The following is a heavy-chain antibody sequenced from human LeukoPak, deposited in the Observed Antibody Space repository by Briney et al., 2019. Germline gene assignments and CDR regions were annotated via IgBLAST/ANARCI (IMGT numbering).Heavy chain of an antibody. CDR1: GGSVSSGDHY. Sequence: PSETLSLTCTVSGGSVSSGDHYWSWIRQHPERGLEWVGYISYRGGTYHSSSLRSRVSISIDASNNQFSLKLTSAAAADTAVYYCARVPPLVGRPFDSWGQGTLVTVSS. J-gene: IGHJ5*01. V-gene: IGHV4-31*03. D-gene: IGHD2-15*01. CDR2: ISYRGGT. CDR3: ARVPPLVGRPFDS.